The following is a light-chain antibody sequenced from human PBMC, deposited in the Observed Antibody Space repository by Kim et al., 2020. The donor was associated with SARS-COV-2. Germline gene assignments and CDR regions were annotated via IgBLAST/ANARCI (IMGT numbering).Light chain of an antibody. Sequence: PASRSFSSMLSLVASVVNTYLNWFQQRPGQTPRRLIYKVSNLPSGAPDRFSGSGSGTDFKLKISRVKAEDLEIYYCIQDKEWPFAFGPGTKVDIK. V-gene: IGKV2-30*01. CDR2: KVS. CDR3: IQDKEWPFA. CDR1: LSLVASVVNTY. J-gene: IGKJ3*01.